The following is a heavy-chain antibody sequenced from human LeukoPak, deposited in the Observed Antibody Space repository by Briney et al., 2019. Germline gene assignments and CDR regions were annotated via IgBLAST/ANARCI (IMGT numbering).Heavy chain of an antibody. V-gene: IGHV3-30*04. Sequence: GGSLRLSCAASGFTFSSYSMHWVRQAPGKGLVWVALISYDGSNKYYADSVKGRFTISRDNSKNTLYLQMNSLGHEHTAVYYSVRGEMGGPPDYWGEGALVTVSS. D-gene: IGHD5-24*01. CDR2: ISYDGSNK. CDR3: VRGEMGGPPDY. CDR1: GFTFSSYS. J-gene: IGHJ4*02.